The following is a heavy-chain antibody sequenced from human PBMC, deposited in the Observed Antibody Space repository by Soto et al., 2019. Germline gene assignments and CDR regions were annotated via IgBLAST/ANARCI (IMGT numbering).Heavy chain of an antibody. CDR1: GGSISSSSHY. V-gene: IGHV4-39*01. D-gene: IGHD3-22*01. J-gene: IGHJ3*02. Sequence: QLQMQESGPGLVKPSETLSLTCTVSGGSISSSSHYWAWIRQPPGKGLEWIGSIYYDGSTHYYPSLESRVTISADMYKNQFSLRLNSVTAADTAVYYCARPYYDSSGYWGAMDIWGQGTMVTVSS. CDR3: ARPYYDSSGYWGAMDI. CDR2: IYYDGST.